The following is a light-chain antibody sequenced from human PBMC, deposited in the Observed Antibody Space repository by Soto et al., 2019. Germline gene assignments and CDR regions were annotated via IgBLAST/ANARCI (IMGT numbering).Light chain of an antibody. CDR3: QQYNSYST. J-gene: IGKJ1*01. CDR1: QSISSW. V-gene: IGKV1-5*01. CDR2: DAS. Sequence: DIQMTQSPSTLSASVGDRVTITCRASQSISSWLAWYQQKPGKAPKLLIYDASSLESGVPSRFSGSGSGTEFTLTIGSLQPDDVATYYCQQYNSYSTFGQGTKVEIK.